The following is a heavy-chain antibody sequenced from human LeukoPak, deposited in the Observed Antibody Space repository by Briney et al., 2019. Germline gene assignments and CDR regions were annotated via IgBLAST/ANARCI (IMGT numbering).Heavy chain of an antibody. CDR2: IYYNGNT. CDR1: GGSISSYY. D-gene: IGHD3-22*01. CDR3: AREGTLDSSGYYLGY. J-gene: IGHJ4*02. Sequence: SETLSLTCTVSGGSISSYYRSWIRQPPGKGLEWIGYIYYNGNTNYNPSLKSRVTISVDTSKNQFSLKLSSVTAADTAVYYCAREGTLDSSGYYLGYWGQGTLVTVSS. V-gene: IGHV4-59*01.